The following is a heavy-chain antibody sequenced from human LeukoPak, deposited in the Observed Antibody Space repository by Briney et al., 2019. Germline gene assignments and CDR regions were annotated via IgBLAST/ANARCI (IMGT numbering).Heavy chain of an antibody. V-gene: IGHV3-23*01. CDR1: GFTFSSYA. J-gene: IGHJ4*02. D-gene: IGHD1-26*01. CDR3: AKDLTGIVDPLWY. Sequence: GGSLRLSCAASGFTFSSYAMRWVRQAPGKGLEWVSTISGSGGSTYYAASVKGRFTISRDNSKNTLYLQVNSLRAEDTAVYYCAKDLTGIVDPLWYWGQGTLVTVSS. CDR2: ISGSGGST.